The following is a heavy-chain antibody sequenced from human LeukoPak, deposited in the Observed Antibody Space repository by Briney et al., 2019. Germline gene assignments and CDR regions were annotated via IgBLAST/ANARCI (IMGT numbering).Heavy chain of an antibody. CDR2: IYYSGST. Sequence: SETLSLTCTVSGGSISTTYYWGWIRQPPGKGLEWIGTIYYSGSTYYNPSLKSRFTISVDTSKNQFSLRLNSVTAADTAVYYCARDTSVTFDYWGQGTLVTVSS. J-gene: IGHJ4*02. CDR3: ARDTSVTFDY. V-gene: IGHV4-39*02. D-gene: IGHD3-16*01. CDR1: GGSISTTYY.